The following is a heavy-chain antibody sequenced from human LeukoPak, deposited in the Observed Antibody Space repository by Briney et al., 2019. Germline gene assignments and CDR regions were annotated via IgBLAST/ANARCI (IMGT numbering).Heavy chain of an antibody. CDR1: GFTFRNYA. Sequence: PGGSLRLSCAASGFTFRNYAMTWVRQAPGKGLEWVSGISGNGGSTYYADSVKGRFTISRDNSKNSLYLQMNSLRAEDTAVYYCEIDYYDSSGYHFDYWGQGTLVTVSS. V-gene: IGHV3-23*01. D-gene: IGHD3-22*01. J-gene: IGHJ4*02. CDR2: ISGNGGST. CDR3: EIDYYDSSGYHFDY.